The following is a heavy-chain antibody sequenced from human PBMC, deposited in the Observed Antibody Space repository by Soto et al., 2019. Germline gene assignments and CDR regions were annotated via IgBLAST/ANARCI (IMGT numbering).Heavy chain of an antibody. Sequence: GASVKVSCKASGYTFTGYYMHWVRQAPGQGLEWMGWINPNSGGTNYAQKFQGWVTMTRDTSISTAYMELSRLRSDDTAVYYCARKGLRAIYYEDAFDIWGQGTMVTVSS. J-gene: IGHJ3*02. CDR2: INPNSGGT. CDR1: GYTFTGYY. D-gene: IGHD3-22*01. CDR3: ARKGLRAIYYEDAFDI. V-gene: IGHV1-2*04.